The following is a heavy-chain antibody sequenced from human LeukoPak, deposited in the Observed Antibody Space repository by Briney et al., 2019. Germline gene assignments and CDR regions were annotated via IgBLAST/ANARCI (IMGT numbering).Heavy chain of an antibody. D-gene: IGHD2-2*02. V-gene: IGHV3-23*01. CDR1: GFTFSSYA. Sequence: GGSLRLSCAASGFTFSSYAMSWVRQAPGKGLEWVSAISGSGGSTYYADSVKGRFTISRDNSKNTLYLQMNSLRAEDTAVYYCAKDKIGYCSSTSCYTKSGFDYWGQGTLVTVSS. J-gene: IGHJ4*02. CDR2: ISGSGGST. CDR3: AKDKIGYCSSTSCYTKSGFDY.